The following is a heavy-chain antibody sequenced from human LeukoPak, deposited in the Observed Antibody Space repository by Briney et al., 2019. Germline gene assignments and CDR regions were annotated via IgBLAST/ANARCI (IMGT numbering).Heavy chain of an antibody. CDR1: GGSISSSSYY. Sequence: SETLSLTCTVLGGSISSSSYYWGWIRQPPGKGLEWIGSIYYSGSTYYNPSLKSRVTISVDTCKNQFSLKLSSVTAADTAVYYCARVGRRDGYNIVGYWGQGTLVTVSS. D-gene: IGHD5-24*01. CDR2: IYYSGST. V-gene: IGHV4-39*07. CDR3: ARVGRRDGYNIVGY. J-gene: IGHJ4*02.